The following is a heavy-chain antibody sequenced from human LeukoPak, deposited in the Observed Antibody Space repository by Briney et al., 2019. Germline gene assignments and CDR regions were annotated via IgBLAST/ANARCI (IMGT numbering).Heavy chain of an antibody. CDR2: ISYDGSNK. CDR1: GFTFSSYA. J-gene: IGHJ6*02. CDR3: AKGSSGASGYYGMDV. V-gene: IGHV3-30*18. D-gene: IGHD6-6*01. Sequence: GGSLRLSCAASGFTFSSYAMSWVRQAPGKGLEWVAVISYDGSNKYYADSVKGRFTISRDNSKNTLYLQMNSLRAEDTAVYYCAKGSSGASGYYGMDVWGQGTTVTVSS.